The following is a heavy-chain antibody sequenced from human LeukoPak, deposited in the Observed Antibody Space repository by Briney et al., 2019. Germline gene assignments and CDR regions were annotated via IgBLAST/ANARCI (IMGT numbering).Heavy chain of an antibody. Sequence: GGSLRLSCAASGFTFSSYWMHWVRQAPGKGLVWVSRISSDGSSTSYADFVKGRFTISRDNAKNTLYLQMSSLRAEDTAVYYCVRDSGSAEYYFDYWGQGTLVTVSS. CDR2: ISSDGSST. CDR1: GFTFSSYW. CDR3: VRDSGSAEYYFDY. D-gene: IGHD1-26*01. V-gene: IGHV3-74*01. J-gene: IGHJ4*02.